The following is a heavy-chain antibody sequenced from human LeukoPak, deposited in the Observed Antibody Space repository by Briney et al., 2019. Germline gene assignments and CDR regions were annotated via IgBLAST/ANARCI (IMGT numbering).Heavy chain of an antibody. J-gene: IGHJ4*02. V-gene: IGHV4-39*01. CDR1: GGSISSSSYY. D-gene: IGHD6-13*01. CDR3: ARGEYSSSWYFFDY. CDR2: IYYSGST. Sequence: SETLSLTCTVSGGSISSSSYYWGWIRQPPGKGLEWIGSIYYSGSTYYNPSLKSRVTISVDTSKNQFSLKLSSVTAPDTAVYYRARGEYSSSWYFFDYWGQGTLVTVSS.